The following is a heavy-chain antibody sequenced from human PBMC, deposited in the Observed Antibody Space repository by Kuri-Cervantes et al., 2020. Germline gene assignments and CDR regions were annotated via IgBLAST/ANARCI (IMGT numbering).Heavy chain of an antibody. CDR1: GYTFTSYY. V-gene: IGHV1-46*01. D-gene: IGHD6-19*01. CDR2: INPSGGST. Sequence: ASVKVSCKASGYTFTSYYMHWVRQAPGQGLEWMGIINPSGGSTNYAEKFQSRVTMTRDTSTSTVYMELSSLRSEDTAVYYCARANAGSSGWYRLKFEYYFDYWGQGTLVTVSS. J-gene: IGHJ4*02. CDR3: ARANAGSSGWYRLKFEYYFDY.